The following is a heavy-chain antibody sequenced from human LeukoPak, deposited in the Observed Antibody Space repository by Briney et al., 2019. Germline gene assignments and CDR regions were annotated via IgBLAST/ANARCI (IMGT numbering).Heavy chain of an antibody. CDR3: AKTLRFFGPLDAFDI. Sequence: GGSLRLSCTASGFTFSNYAMTWVRQAPGKGLEWVSSISYSGGTTFYADSVKGRFTISRDNSKNTPYLQMNSLRAEDTAVYYCAKTLRFFGPLDAFDIWGQGTMVTVSS. D-gene: IGHD3-3*01. CDR1: GFTFSNYA. CDR2: ISYSGGTT. J-gene: IGHJ3*02. V-gene: IGHV3-23*01.